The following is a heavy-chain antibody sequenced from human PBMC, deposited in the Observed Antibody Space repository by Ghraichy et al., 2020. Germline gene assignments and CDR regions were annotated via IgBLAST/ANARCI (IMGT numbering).Heavy chain of an antibody. J-gene: IGHJ3*02. CDR3: AGGRERPGDAFDI. V-gene: IGHV3-23*01. D-gene: IGHD3-16*01. Sequence: GGSLRLSCAASGFTFSSYAMSWVRQAPGKGLEWVSAISGSGGSTYYADSVKGRFTISRDNSKNTLYLQMNSLRAEDTAVYYCAGGRERPGDAFDIWGQGTMVTVSS. CDR1: GFTFSSYA. CDR2: ISGSGGST.